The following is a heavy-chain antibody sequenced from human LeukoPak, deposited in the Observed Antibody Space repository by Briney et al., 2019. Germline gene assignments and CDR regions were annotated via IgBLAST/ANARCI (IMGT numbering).Heavy chain of an antibody. CDR2: ISAYNGNT. D-gene: IGHD2-15*01. CDR1: GYTFTSYG. J-gene: IGHJ4*02. V-gene: IGHV1-18*01. CDR3: ARDRCSGGSCYDDY. Sequence: VASVKVSCKASGYTFTSYGISWVRQAPGQGLEWMGWISAYNGNTNYAQKLQGRVTMTKDTSTSTAYMELRSLRSDDTAVYYCARDRCSGGSCYDDYWGQGTLVTVSS.